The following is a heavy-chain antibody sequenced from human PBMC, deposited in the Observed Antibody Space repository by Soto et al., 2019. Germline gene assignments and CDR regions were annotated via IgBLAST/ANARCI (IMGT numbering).Heavy chain of an antibody. CDR1: GYTFTSYV. D-gene: IGHD6-13*01. V-gene: IGHV1-18*01. CDR3: ARDRGRIAAAGNYNWFDP. J-gene: IGHJ5*02. CDR2: ISAYNGNT. Sequence: ASVKVSCKASGYTFTSYVISWVRQAPGQGLEWMGWISAYNGNTNYAQKLQGRVTMTTDTSTSTAYMELRSLRSDDTAVYYCARDRGRIAAAGNYNWFDPWGQGTLVTVSS.